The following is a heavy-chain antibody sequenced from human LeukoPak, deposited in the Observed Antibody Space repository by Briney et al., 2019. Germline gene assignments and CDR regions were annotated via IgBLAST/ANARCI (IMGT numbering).Heavy chain of an antibody. CDR1: GGSIRDYY. CDR2: IYYSGNT. J-gene: IGHJ4*02. D-gene: IGHD6-19*01. V-gene: IGHV4-59*08. Sequence: SETLSLTCTVSGGSIRDYYWSWIRQPLGKGLEWIGYIYYSGNTNYSPSLKSRVTISVDTSQNQFSLKLSSVTAADTAVYYCARAKGGYSSGWRFDNWGQGALVTVSS. CDR3: ARAKGGYSSGWRFDN.